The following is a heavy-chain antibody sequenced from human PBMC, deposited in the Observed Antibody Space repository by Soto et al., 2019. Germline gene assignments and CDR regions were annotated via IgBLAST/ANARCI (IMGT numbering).Heavy chain of an antibody. J-gene: IGHJ4*02. CDR2: IKDKTDGGTT. CDR1: GFTFSNMW. V-gene: IGHV3-15*01. Sequence: GGSLRLSCTASGFTFSNMWMSWVRQAPGKGLEWVGRIKDKTDGGTTDYAAPVKGRFVISRDDSKSRLYLQMNSLKTDDTAVYYCTTGHYWGQGTLVTVSS. CDR3: TTGHY.